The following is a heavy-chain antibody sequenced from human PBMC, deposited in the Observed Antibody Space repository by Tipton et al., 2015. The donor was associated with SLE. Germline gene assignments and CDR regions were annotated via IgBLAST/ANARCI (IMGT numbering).Heavy chain of an antibody. CDR3: ARVGKIAAAGTDAFDI. CDR2: ISGSGGST. J-gene: IGHJ3*02. D-gene: IGHD6-13*01. V-gene: IGHV3-23*01. CDR1: GFTFSSYA. Sequence: SLRLSCAASGFTFSSYAMSWVRQAPGKGLEWVSAISGSGGSTYYADSVKGRFTISRDNSKNTLYLQMNSLRAEDTAVYYCARVGKIAAAGTDAFDIWGQGTMLTVSS.